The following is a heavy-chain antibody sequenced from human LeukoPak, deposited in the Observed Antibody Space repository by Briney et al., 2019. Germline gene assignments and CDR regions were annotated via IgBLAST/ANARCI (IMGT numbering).Heavy chain of an antibody. Sequence: GGSLRLSCAASGFTFSSYSMNWVRQAPGKGLEWISYISSSSSTIYYADSVKGRFTISRDNAKNSLYLQMNSLRAEDTAVYYCAKHPTRSYDFWSGYFILWGQGTLVTVSS. D-gene: IGHD3-3*01. V-gene: IGHV3-48*01. CDR2: ISSSSSTI. CDR1: GFTFSSYS. J-gene: IGHJ4*02. CDR3: AKHPTRSYDFWSGYFIL.